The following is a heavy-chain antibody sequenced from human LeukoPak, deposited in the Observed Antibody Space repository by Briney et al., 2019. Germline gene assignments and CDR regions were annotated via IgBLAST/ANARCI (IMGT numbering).Heavy chain of an antibody. Sequence: SETLSLTCTVSGGSISSYYRSWIRQPPGKGLEWIGYIYYSGSTNYNPSLKSRVTISVDTSKSQFSLKLSSVTAADTAVYYCARDDASSSSFDYWGQGTLVTVSS. CDR1: GGSISSYY. CDR3: ARDDASSSSFDY. V-gene: IGHV4-59*01. J-gene: IGHJ4*02. CDR2: IYYSGST. D-gene: IGHD6-6*01.